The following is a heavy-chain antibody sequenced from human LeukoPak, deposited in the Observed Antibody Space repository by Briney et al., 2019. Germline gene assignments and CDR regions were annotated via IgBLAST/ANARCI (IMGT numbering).Heavy chain of an antibody. CDR1: GGSISSGSYY. Sequence: PSQTLSLTCTVSGGSISSGSYYWSWIRQPAGKGLEWIGRIYTSGSTNYNPSLKSRVTISVDTSKNQFSLKLSSVTAADTAVYYCARGDYYDSSGYPPYYYYGMDVWGQGARSPSP. V-gene: IGHV4-61*02. CDR3: ARGDYYDSSGYPPYYYYGMDV. J-gene: IGHJ6*02. CDR2: IYTSGST. D-gene: IGHD3-22*01.